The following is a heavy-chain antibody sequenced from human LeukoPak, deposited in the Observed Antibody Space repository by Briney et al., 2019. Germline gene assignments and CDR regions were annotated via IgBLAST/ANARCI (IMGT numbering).Heavy chain of an antibody. CDR2: IHDSGST. CDR1: GGSISNYY. CDR3: ARDLRGVSTPPLSYYGMDV. V-gene: IGHV4-59*12. D-gene: IGHD3-10*01. Sequence: SETLSLTCTVSGGSISNYYWSWIRQPPGKGLEWSGYIHDSGSTNYNPSLKSRVTMSLDTSKNHFSLNLSSVTAAATAVYHCARDLRGVSTPPLSYYGMDVWGQGTTVTVSS. J-gene: IGHJ6*02.